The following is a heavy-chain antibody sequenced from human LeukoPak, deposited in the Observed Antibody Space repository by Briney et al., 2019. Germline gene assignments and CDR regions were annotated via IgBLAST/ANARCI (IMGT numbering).Heavy chain of an antibody. D-gene: IGHD1-1*01. V-gene: IGHV1-69*04. Sequence: SVKVSCKASGGTFSSYAISWVRQAPGQGLEWMGRIVPILHIANSAQKFQGRVTITADKSATTAYMELTSLRSEDTAVYYCARETAGFDFWGQGTLVTVSS. CDR3: ARETAGFDF. CDR1: GGTFSSYA. CDR2: IVPILHIA. J-gene: IGHJ4*02.